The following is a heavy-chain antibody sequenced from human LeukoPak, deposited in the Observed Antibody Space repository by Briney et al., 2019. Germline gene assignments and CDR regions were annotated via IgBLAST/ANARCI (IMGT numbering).Heavy chain of an antibody. CDR2: ISGSGGST. CDR1: GFTFSSYA. J-gene: IGHJ4*02. V-gene: IGHV3-23*01. Sequence: PVGSLRPSCAASGFTFSSYAMGWVRQAPGKGLEWVSAISGSGGSTYYADSVKGRFTISRDNSKNTLYLQMNSLTAEATAVYYCAKDPFGFWSGYWDYWGQGTLVTVSS. CDR3: AKDPFGFWSGYWDY. D-gene: IGHD3-3*01.